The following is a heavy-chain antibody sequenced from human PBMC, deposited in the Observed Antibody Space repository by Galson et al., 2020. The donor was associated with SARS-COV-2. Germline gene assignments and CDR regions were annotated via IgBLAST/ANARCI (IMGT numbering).Heavy chain of an antibody. CDR1: GGSISSSNYY. D-gene: IGHD3-9*01. CDR3: ARQILTGYYSFYYFGF. V-gene: IGHV4-39*01. Sequence: SETLSLTCTVSGGSISSSNYYWGWVRQPPGDGLEWTGSIYYTESNYYNPSLTSRVTMSVDTSRNQFSLKLSSVTAADTAVYYCARQILTGYYSFYYFGFWGQGTLVTVSS. CDR2: IYYTESN. J-gene: IGHJ4*02.